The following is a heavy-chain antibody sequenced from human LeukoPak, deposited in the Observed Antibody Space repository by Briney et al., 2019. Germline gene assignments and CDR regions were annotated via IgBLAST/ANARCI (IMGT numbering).Heavy chain of an antibody. CDR2: ISGSGGST. D-gene: IGHD1-26*01. CDR1: GFTFSSYA. J-gene: IGHJ1*01. V-gene: IGHV3-23*01. Sequence: PGGSLRLSCAASGFTFSSYAMSWVRQAPGKGLEWVSAISGSGGSTYYADSVKGRFTISRVNSKNTLYLQMNSLRAEDTAVYYYAKCGSYYTCQHWGQGTLVTVSS. CDR3: AKCGSYYTCQH.